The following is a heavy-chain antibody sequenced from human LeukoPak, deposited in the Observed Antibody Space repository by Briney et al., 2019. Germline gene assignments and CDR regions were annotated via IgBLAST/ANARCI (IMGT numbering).Heavy chain of an antibody. V-gene: IGHV1-18*01. J-gene: IGHJ4*02. CDR3: AREFRRGYSGYTTPRHFDY. CDR1: GYTFTSYS. D-gene: IGHD5-12*01. CDR2: ISAYNGNT. Sequence: ASVKVSCKASGYTFTSYSISWVRQAPGQGLEWMGWISAYNGNTNYAQKLQGRVTMTTDTSTSTAYMELRSLRSDDTAVYYCAREFRRGYSGYTTPRHFDYWGQGTLVTVSS.